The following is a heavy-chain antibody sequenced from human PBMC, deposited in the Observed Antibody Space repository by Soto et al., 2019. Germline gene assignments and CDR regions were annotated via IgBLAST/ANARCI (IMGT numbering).Heavy chain of an antibody. D-gene: IGHD3-22*01. V-gene: IGHV5-51*01. CDR3: ARQQRRYYDSSGLDY. J-gene: IGHJ4*02. CDR1: GYSFTSYW. Sequence: LGESLKISCKGSGYSFTSYWIGWVRQMPGKGLEWMGIIYPGDSDTRYSPSFQGQVTISADKSISTAYLQWSSLKASDTAMYYCARQQRRYYDSSGLDYWGQGTLVTVSS. CDR2: IYPGDSDT.